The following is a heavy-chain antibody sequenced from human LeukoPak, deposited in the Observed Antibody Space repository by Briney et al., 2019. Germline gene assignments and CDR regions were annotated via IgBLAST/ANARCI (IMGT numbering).Heavy chain of an antibody. CDR2: ISSSSDYI. Sequence: GGSLRLSCAASGFIFSGYTMNWVRQTPGKGLEWVSSISSSSDYIYYADSVKGRFTISRDNSKDSLYLQMSSLRAEDTAVYYCAGVWSMIREYVEYWGQSTLVTVSS. J-gene: IGHJ4*02. D-gene: IGHD3-10*01. CDR3: AGVWSMIREYVEY. CDR1: GFIFSGYT. V-gene: IGHV3-21*01.